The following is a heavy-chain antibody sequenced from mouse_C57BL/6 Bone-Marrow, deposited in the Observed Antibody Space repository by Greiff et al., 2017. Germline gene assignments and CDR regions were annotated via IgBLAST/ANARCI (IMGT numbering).Heavy chain of an antibody. D-gene: IGHD1-1*01. CDR1: GFTFSSYA. V-gene: IGHV5-4*01. CDR3: ARDKGVITTVIPGFAY. CDR2: ISDGGSYT. Sequence: EVMLVESGGGLVKPGGSLKLSCAASGFTFSSYAMSWVRQTPEKRLEWVATISDGGSYTYYPDNVKGRFTISRDNAKNNLYLQMSHLKSEDTAMYYCARDKGVITTVIPGFAYWGQGTLVTVSA. J-gene: IGHJ3*01.